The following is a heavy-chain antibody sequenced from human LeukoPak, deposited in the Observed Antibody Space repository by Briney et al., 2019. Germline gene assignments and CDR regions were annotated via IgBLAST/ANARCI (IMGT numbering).Heavy chain of an antibody. CDR3: ARGFGPNAFDI. D-gene: IGHD3-3*01. CDR2: IYSGGST. V-gene: IGHV3-66*01. CDR1: GFTFSGDT. J-gene: IGHJ3*02. Sequence: GGSLRLSCSASGFTFSGDTMHWVRQAPGKGLEWVSVIYSGGSTYYADSVKGRFTISRDNSKNTLYLQMNSLRAEDTAVYYCARGFGPNAFDIWGQGTMVSVSS.